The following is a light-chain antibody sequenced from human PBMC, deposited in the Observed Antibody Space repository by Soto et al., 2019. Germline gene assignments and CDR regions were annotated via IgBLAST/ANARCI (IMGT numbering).Light chain of an antibody. CDR2: DAS. CDR1: QSISNW. Sequence: DIQMTQSPSTLSASVGDRVTITCRASQSISNWLAWYQQKPGKAPKLLIYDASSLESGVPSRFSGSASGTEFTLTISSLQPDDFATYYCQQYNSPYTFGQGTKLEIK. V-gene: IGKV1-5*01. CDR3: QQYNSPYT. J-gene: IGKJ2*01.